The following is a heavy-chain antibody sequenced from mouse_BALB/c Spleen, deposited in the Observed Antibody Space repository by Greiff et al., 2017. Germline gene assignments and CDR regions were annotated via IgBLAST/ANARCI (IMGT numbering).Heavy chain of an antibody. CDR2: ISSGSSTI. Sequence: EVKLVESGGGLVQPGGSRKLSCAASGFTFSSFGMHWVRQAPEKGLEWVAYISSGSSTIYYADTVKGRFTISRDNPKNTLFLQMTSLRSEDTAMYYCARGPYWGQGTLVTVSA. J-gene: IGHJ3*01. CDR1: GFTFSSFG. CDR3: ARGPY. V-gene: IGHV5-17*02.